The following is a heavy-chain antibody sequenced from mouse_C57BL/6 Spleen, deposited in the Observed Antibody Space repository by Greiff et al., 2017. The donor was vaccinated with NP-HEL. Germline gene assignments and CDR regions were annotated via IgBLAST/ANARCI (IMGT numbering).Heavy chain of an antibody. CDR1: GYTFTSYW. V-gene: IGHV1-61*01. CDR2: IYPSDSET. J-gene: IGHJ3*01. D-gene: IGHD1-1*01. Sequence: QVQLQQPGAELVRPGSSVKLSCKASGYTFTSYWMDWVKQRPGQGLEWIGNIYPSDSETHYNQKFKDKATLTVDKSSSTAYMQLSSLTSEDSAVDYCARRVYGSSWGWFAYWGQGTLVTVSA. CDR3: ARRVYGSSWGWFAY.